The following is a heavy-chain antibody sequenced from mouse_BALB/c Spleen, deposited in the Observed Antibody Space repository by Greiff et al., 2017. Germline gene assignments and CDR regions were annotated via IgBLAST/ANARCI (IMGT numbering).Heavy chain of an antibody. J-gene: IGHJ3*01. CDR1: GFTFSSYA. Sequence: EVQLVESGGGLVKPGGSLKLSCAASGFTFSSYAMSWVRQSPEKRLEWVAEISSGGSYTYYPDTVTGRFTISRDNAKNTLYLEMSSLRSEDTAMYYCARRGYRYDGAWFAYWGQGTLVTVSA. D-gene: IGHD2-14*01. CDR2: ISSGGSYT. V-gene: IGHV5-9-4*01. CDR3: ARRGYRYDGAWFAY.